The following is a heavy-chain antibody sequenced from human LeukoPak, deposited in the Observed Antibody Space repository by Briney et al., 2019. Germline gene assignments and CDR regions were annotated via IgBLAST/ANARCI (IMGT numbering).Heavy chain of an antibody. Sequence: SETLSLTCSVSTDSTNTYYWSRIRQSPGKGLEWIGHIYHSGSTDYNPSFKSRVTISIDMSKKEFSLKLTSVTVADTAMYYCVRLRWELLAPYIDHWGQGAFVIVSS. CDR2: IYHSGST. D-gene: IGHD1-26*01. CDR3: VRLRWELLAPYIDH. J-gene: IGHJ4*02. V-gene: IGHV4-59*01. CDR1: TDSTNTYY.